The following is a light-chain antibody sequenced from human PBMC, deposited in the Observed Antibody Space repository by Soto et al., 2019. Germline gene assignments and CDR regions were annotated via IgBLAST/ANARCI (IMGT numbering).Light chain of an antibody. J-gene: IGKJ1*01. CDR1: RGIGNA. CDR2: SAS. Sequence: DIQMTQSPSSLSASVGDRVTITCRPSRGIGNALAWYQQKPGTVPKLLIHSASTLQSGVPSRFSGSGSGTDFTLPISSLQPEDVASYYCQKYDSAPTFGPGTKVDIK. V-gene: IGKV1-27*01. CDR3: QKYDSAPT.